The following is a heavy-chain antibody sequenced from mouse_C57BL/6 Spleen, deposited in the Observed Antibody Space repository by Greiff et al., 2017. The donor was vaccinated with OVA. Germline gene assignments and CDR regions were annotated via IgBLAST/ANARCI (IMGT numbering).Heavy chain of an antibody. CDR3: ARIDYYGSSYWYFDV. V-gene: IGHV8-8*01. CDR1: GFSLSTFGMG. Sequence: ESGPGILQPSQTLSLTCSFSGFSLSTFGMGVGWIRQPSGKGLEWLAHIWWDDDKYYNPALKSRLTISKDTSKNQVFLKIANVDTAVTATYYCARIDYYGSSYWYFDVWGTGTTVTVSS. CDR2: IWWDDDK. J-gene: IGHJ1*03. D-gene: IGHD1-1*01.